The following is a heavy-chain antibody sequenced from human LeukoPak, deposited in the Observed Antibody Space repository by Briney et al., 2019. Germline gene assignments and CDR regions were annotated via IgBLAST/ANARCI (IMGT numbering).Heavy chain of an antibody. Sequence: SETLSLTCTVSGGSISSYYWSWIRQPPGKGLEWIGYIYYSGSTYYNPSLKSRVTISVDTSKNQFSLKLSSVTAADTAVYYCASSYGDYVVWFDPWGQGTLVTVSS. CDR2: IYYSGST. CDR3: ASSYGDYVVWFDP. D-gene: IGHD4-17*01. CDR1: GGSISSYY. J-gene: IGHJ5*02. V-gene: IGHV4-59*12.